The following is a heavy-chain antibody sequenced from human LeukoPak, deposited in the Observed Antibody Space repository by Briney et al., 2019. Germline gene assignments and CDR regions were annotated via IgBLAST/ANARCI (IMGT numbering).Heavy chain of an antibody. CDR3: ARGPLTGRWPDMGFDY. Sequence: GGSLRLSCAASGFTFSSYAMHWVRQAPGKGLEWVAVISYDGSNKYYADSVKGRFTISRDNSKNTLYLQMNSLRAEDTAVYYCARGPLTGRWPDMGFDYWGQGTLVTVSS. CDR2: ISYDGSNK. CDR1: GFTFSSYA. V-gene: IGHV3-30-3*01. D-gene: IGHD5-24*01. J-gene: IGHJ4*02.